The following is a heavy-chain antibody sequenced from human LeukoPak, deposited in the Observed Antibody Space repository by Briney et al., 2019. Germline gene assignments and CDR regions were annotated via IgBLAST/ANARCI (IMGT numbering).Heavy chain of an antibody. D-gene: IGHD1-26*01. Sequence: ASVKVSCKASGYTFTSYGISWVRQAPGQGLEWMGWISAYNGNTNYAQKLQGRVTMTTDTSTSTAYMELRSPRSDDTAVYYCARGPGIVGATVYYYYYGMDVWGQGTTVTVSS. J-gene: IGHJ6*02. V-gene: IGHV1-18*01. CDR2: ISAYNGNT. CDR3: ARGPGIVGATVYYYYYGMDV. CDR1: GYTFTSYG.